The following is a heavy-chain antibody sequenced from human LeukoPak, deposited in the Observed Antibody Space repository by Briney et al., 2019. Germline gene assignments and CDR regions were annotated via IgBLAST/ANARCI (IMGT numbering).Heavy chain of an antibody. CDR3: ARGSGARDSSGYRFDY. J-gene: IGHJ4*02. CDR2: IYYSGST. D-gene: IGHD3-22*01. Sequence: SETLSLTCTVSDYSISSGYGYYWGWIRQPPGKGLEWIGSIYYSGSTYYNPSLKSRVTISVDTSKNQFSLKLSSVTAADTAVYYCARGSGARDSSGYRFDYWGQGTLVTVSS. V-gene: IGHV4-39*01. CDR1: DYSISSGYGYY.